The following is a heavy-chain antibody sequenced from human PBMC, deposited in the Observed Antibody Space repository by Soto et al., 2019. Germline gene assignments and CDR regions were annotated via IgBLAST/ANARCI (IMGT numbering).Heavy chain of an antibody. D-gene: IGHD2-21*02. CDR2: IIPIFGTA. CDR3: AKDRTHIVVVTSFDY. CDR1: GGTFSSYA. V-gene: IGHV1-69*13. J-gene: IGHJ4*02. Sequence: SVKVSCKAPGGTFSSYAISWVRQAPAQGLEWMGGIIPIFGTANYAQKFQGRVTITADESTSTAYMELSSLRSEDTGVYYCAKDRTHIVVVTSFDYWGQGTLVTVSS.